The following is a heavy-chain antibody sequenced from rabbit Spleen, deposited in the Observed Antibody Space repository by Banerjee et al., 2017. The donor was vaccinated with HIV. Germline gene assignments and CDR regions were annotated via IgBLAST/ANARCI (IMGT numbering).Heavy chain of an antibody. D-gene: IGHD1-1*01. CDR1: GFSFNSNYY. CDR3: ARDTSSSFSSYGMDL. V-gene: IGHV1S45*01. CDR2: IDTGSSGFT. J-gene: IGHJ6*01. Sequence: QEQLVESGGGLVQPEGSLTLTCTASGFSFNSNYYMCWVRQAPGKGLEWIACIDTGSSGFTYFASWAKGRFTISKTSSTTVTLQMTSLTAADTATYFCARDTSSSFSSYGMDLWGPGTLVTVS.